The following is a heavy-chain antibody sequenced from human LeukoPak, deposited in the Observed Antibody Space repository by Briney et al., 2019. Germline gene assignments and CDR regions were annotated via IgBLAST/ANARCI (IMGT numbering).Heavy chain of an antibody. D-gene: IGHD6-6*01. CDR1: GFTFSGSA. Sequence: PGGSLRLSCAASGFTFSGSAMHWVRQASGKGLEWVGRIRSKANSYATAYAASVKGRFTISRDDSKNTAYLQMNSLKTEDTAVYYCIRHVGSSGDFDYWGQGTLVTVSS. CDR2: IRSKANSYAT. CDR3: IRHVGSSGDFDY. J-gene: IGHJ4*02. V-gene: IGHV3-73*01.